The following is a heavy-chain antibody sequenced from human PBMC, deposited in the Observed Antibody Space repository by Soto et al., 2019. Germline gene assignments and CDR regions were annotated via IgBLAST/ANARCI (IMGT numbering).Heavy chain of an antibody. V-gene: IGHV4-34*01. D-gene: IGHD2-21*02. CDR1: GSSATAYY. CDR2: INNRGNT. CDR3: LLVTYSGMDV. Sequence: ETLRLTLALSGSSATAYYWTWIRQPPGEGLEWIGEINNRGNTNYNPSLKSRVTISLDTSKTQFSLKVESVTAADTAGYYCLLVTYSGMDVWGQGTTVT. J-gene: IGHJ6*02.